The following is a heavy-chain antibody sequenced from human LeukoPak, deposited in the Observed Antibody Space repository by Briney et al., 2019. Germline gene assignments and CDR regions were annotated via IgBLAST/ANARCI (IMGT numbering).Heavy chain of an antibody. D-gene: IGHD5-12*01. Sequence: GGSLILSCAASGFILSDYYMSWIRQAPGKGLEWVSYISNSGFTKYYADAVKGRFTISRDNTKNSLYLQMNSLRAEDTAVYYCVWILGGVDVWGQGTTVTVSS. CDR1: GFILSDYY. CDR3: VWILGGVDV. J-gene: IGHJ6*02. CDR2: ISNSGFTK. V-gene: IGHV3-11*01.